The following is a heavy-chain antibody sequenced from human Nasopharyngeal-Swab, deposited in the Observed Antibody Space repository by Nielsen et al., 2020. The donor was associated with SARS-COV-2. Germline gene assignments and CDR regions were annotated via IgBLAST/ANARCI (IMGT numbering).Heavy chain of an antibody. CDR1: GYSFRTYG. V-gene: IGHV3-48*04. J-gene: IGHJ6*02. Sequence: GGSLRLSCVASGYSFRTYGMSWVRQAPGKGLEWISYISSSGAIIYYAESVKGRFIISRDNTKNTLYLQMSGLRVGDTAVYYCARGESIVDRTWDYNGLDIWGQGTTVTVSS. CDR3: ARGESIVDRTWDYNGLDI. CDR2: ISSSGAII. D-gene: IGHD1-26*01.